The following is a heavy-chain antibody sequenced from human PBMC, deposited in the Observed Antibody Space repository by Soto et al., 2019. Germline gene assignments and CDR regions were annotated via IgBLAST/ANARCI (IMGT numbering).Heavy chain of an antibody. D-gene: IGHD6-25*01. CDR2: SSVYSGKT. CDR3: ARASGYLDHSPSVAYFDP. CDR1: GYTSTNYG. Sequence: QVQLVQSGTEVKKPGASLKVSCKASGYTSTNYGLAWVRQAPGQGLEWMGWSSVYSGKTNYAQNVQVRLTMTTDTSTSTAYMELTNLRSDDTAVYYCARASGYLDHSPSVAYFDPWGQGTLVTVSS. V-gene: IGHV1-18*01. J-gene: IGHJ5*02.